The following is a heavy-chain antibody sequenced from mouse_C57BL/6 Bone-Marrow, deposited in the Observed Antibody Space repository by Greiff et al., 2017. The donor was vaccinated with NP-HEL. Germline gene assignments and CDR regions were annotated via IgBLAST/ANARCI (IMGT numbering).Heavy chain of an antibody. CDR3: ARELRWYFDG. CDR1: GYAFTNYL. V-gene: IGHV1-54*01. Sequence: VQLHQSGAELIRPGTSVKVSCKASGYAFTNYLIEWVKQRPGQGLEWIGVINPGSGGTNYNEKFKGKATLTADKSSSTAYMQLSSLTSEDSAVYFCARELRWYFDGWGTGTTVTVSS. J-gene: IGHJ1*03. CDR2: INPGSGGT. D-gene: IGHD2-4*01.